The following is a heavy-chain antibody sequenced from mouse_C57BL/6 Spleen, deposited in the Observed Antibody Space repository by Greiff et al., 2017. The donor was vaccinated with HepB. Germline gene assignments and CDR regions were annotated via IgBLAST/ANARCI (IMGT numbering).Heavy chain of an antibody. D-gene: IGHD2-3*01. CDR1: GFTFSDYG. CDR2: ISSGSSTI. V-gene: IGHV5-17*01. J-gene: IGHJ4*01. Sequence: EVQLVESGGGLVKPGGSLKLSCAASGFTFSDYGMHWVRQAPEKGLEWVAYISSGSSTIYYADTVKGRFTISRDNAKNTLFLQMTSLRSEDTAMYYCARRWLLPHYAMDYWGQGTSVTVSS. CDR3: ARRWLLPHYAMDY.